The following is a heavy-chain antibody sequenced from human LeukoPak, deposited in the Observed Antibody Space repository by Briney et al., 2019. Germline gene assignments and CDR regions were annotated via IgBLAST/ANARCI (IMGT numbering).Heavy chain of an antibody. J-gene: IGHJ5*02. CDR1: GYTLTELS. V-gene: IGHV1-24*01. Sequence: GASVKVSCKASGYTLTELSMHWVRQAPGKGLEWMGGFDPEDGETIYAQKLQGRVTMTEDTSTDTAYMELSSLRSEDTAVYYCATVRRDFWSGYAWLDPWGQGTLVTVSS. CDR2: FDPEDGET. CDR3: ATVRRDFWSGYAWLDP. D-gene: IGHD3-3*01.